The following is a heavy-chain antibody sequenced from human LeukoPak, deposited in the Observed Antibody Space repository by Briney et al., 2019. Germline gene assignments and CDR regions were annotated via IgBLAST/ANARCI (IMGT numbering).Heavy chain of an antibody. CDR1: GFTFSDYY. V-gene: IGHV3-11*01. CDR2: ISSSGSTI. Sequence: GGSLRLSCAASGFTFSDYYMSWIRQAPGKGLEWVSYISSSGSTIYYADSVKGRFTISRDNAKNSLYLQMNSLRAEDTAVYYCARDIVVVVAATPYYYYGMDVWGQGTTVTVSS. J-gene: IGHJ6*02. D-gene: IGHD2-15*01. CDR3: ARDIVVVVAATPYYYYGMDV.